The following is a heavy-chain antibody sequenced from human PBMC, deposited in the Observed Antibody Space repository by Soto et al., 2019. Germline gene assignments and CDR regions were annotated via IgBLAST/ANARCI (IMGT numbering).Heavy chain of an antibody. Sequence: PGGSLRLSCAASGFTFSSYAMSWVRQAPGKGLEWVSAISGSGGSTYYADSVKGRFTISRDNSKNTLYLQMNSLRAEDTAVYYCAKAKYYYDSSGSGPWDYWGQGTLVTVSS. J-gene: IGHJ4*02. CDR2: ISGSGGST. CDR1: GFTFSSYA. D-gene: IGHD3-22*01. CDR3: AKAKYYYDSSGSGPWDY. V-gene: IGHV3-23*01.